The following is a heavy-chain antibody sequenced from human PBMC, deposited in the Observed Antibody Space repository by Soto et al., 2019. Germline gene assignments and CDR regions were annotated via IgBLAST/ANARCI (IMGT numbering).Heavy chain of an antibody. V-gene: IGHV3-23*01. CDR2: ISGSGGST. CDR1: VCTFSRDA. D-gene: IGHD6-25*01. CDR3: AKDQRRRGIAASGIDY. Sequence: GRSLRASCEASVCTFSRDAMRCFRQAPGNGLEWVSAISGSGGSTYYADSVKRRFTISRDNSKNTLYLQMNSLRAEDTAVYYCAKDQRRRGIAASGIDYWGQGILVTVSS. J-gene: IGHJ4*02.